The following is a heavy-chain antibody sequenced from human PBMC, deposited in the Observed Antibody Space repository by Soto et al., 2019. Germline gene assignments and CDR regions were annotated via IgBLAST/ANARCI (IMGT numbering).Heavy chain of an antibody. Sequence: PSETLSLTCTVSGGSISSYYGSWIRQPPGKGLEWIGYIYYSGSTNYNPSLKSRVTISVDTSKNQFSLKLSSVTAADTAVYYCARVPAAGNWFDPWGQGTLVTVSS. D-gene: IGHD6-13*01. CDR1: GGSISSYY. V-gene: IGHV4-59*01. CDR2: IYYSGST. CDR3: ARVPAAGNWFDP. J-gene: IGHJ5*02.